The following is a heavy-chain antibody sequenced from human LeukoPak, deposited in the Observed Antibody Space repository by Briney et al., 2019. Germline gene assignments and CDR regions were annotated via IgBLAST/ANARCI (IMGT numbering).Heavy chain of an antibody. D-gene: IGHD2-8*01. V-gene: IGHV1-18*01. J-gene: IGHJ4*02. CDR3: ARDCSNGVCFPRDY. CDR1: GYTLSDYG. CDR2: ITTYNGNR. Sequence: ASVKVSCKASGYTLSDYGISWVRQAPGQGLEWVGWITTYNGNRKYAEKFQGRVTMTTDTSTSTYYMEMRSLRSGDTAIYYCARDCSNGVCFPRDYWGQGTQITVST.